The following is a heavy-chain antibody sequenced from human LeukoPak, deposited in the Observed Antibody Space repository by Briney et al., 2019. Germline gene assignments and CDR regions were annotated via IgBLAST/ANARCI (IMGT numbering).Heavy chain of an antibody. D-gene: IGHD1-26*01. Sequence: GGSLRLSCAASGFTFSSNAMSWVRQAPGKGLEWVSGVSVSGGSTEYAGSVRGRFTISRDNSKKTLYQQMNSLRAEDTAVYYCAQTIVGAAPYFDYWGQGTLVTVSS. J-gene: IGHJ4*02. V-gene: IGHV3-23*01. CDR1: GFTFSSNA. CDR2: VSVSGGST. CDR3: AQTIVGAAPYFDY.